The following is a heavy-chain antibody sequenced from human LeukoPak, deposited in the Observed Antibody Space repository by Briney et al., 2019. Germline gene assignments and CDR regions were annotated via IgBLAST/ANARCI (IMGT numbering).Heavy chain of an antibody. V-gene: IGHV4-59*01. CDR3: AREGLTGVGWFDP. CDR1: GGSISSYY. J-gene: IGHJ5*02. Sequence: SETLSLTCTVSGGSISSYYWSWIRQPPGKGLEWIGYIYYSGSTNYNPSLKSRVTISVDTSKNQFSLKLSSVTAADTAVHYCAREGLTGVGWFDPWGQGTLVTVSS. D-gene: IGHD7-27*01. CDR2: IYYSGST.